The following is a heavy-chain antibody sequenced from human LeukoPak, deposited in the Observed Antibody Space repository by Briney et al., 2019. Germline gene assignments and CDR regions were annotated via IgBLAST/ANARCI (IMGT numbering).Heavy chain of an antibody. CDR2: IFPGDSDT. CDR1: GYSFSNYW. Sequence: GESLKISCEGSGYSFSNYWIGWVRQMPGKGLEWIGIIFPGDSDTRYSPSFQGQVTISADQSISTAYLQWSSLKASDTAMYYCARHALAGATQSYFDYWGQGTLVTVSS. D-gene: IGHD1-26*01. J-gene: IGHJ4*02. V-gene: IGHV5-51*01. CDR3: ARHALAGATQSYFDY.